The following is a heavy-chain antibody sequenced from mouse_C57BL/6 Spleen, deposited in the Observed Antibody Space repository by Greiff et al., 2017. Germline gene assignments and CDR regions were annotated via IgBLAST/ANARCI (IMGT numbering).Heavy chain of an antibody. CDR1: GYTFTEYT. CDR2: FYPGSGSI. D-gene: IGHD1-1*01. V-gene: IGHV1-62-2*01. Sequence: VKLMESGAELVKPGASVKLSCKASGYTFTEYTIHWVKQRSGQGLEWIGWFYPGSGSIKYNEKFKDKATLTADKSSSTVYMELSRLTSEDSAVYFCARHEPHYYGSSYSFAYWGQGTLVTVSA. J-gene: IGHJ3*01. CDR3: ARHEPHYYGSSYSFAY.